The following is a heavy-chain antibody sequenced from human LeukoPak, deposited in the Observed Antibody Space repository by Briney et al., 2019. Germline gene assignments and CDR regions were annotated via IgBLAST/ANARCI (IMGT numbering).Heavy chain of an antibody. CDR1: GYTFTSYG. J-gene: IGHJ6*02. CDR2: ISAYNGNT. CDR3: AKPPHYCTNGVCPHYYNYGMDV. Sequence: ASVKVSCKASGYTFTSYGISWVRQAPGQGLEWMGWISAYNGNTAYAQKFQGRVTMTRNTSISTAYMELSSLRSEDTAVYYCAKPPHYCTNGVCPHYYNYGMDVWGQGTTVTVSS. D-gene: IGHD2-8*01. V-gene: IGHV1-18*01.